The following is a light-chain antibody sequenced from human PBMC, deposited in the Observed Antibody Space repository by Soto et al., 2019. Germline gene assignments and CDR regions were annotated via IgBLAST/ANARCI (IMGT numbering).Light chain of an antibody. CDR1: SRDGGGSNS. Sequence: HSALIQRASVPGACRPSLPISCTGTSRDGGGSNSVSWYQHPPHRATKLLIHEVGYQPSGVCSWFSGSKSGNTASLNFSGLQAEDEADYYCSSYTSRNTLEVFGVGTKVTVL. V-gene: IGLV2-14*01. CDR3: SSYTSRNTLEV. CDR2: EVG. J-gene: IGLJ1*01.